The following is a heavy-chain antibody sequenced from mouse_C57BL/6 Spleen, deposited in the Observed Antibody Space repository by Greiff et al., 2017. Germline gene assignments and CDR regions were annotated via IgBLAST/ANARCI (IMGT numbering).Heavy chain of an antibody. J-gene: IGHJ4*01. CDR1: GYSFTGYY. Sequence: EVQLQQSGPELVKPGASVKISCKASGYSFTGYYMNWVKQSPEKSLEWIGEINPSTGGTTYNPKFKAKATLTVDKSSSTAYMQLKSLTSEDSAVYYCARRGYYGNSYAMDYWGQGTSVTVSS. CDR2: INPSTGGT. CDR3: ARRGYYGNSYAMDY. D-gene: IGHD2-1*01. V-gene: IGHV1-42*01.